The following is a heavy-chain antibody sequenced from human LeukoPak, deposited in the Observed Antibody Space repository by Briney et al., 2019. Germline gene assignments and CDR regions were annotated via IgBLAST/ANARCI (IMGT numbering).Heavy chain of an antibody. V-gene: IGHV3-21*01. CDR3: AKGYCSGGSCSWFDP. J-gene: IGHJ5*02. CDR1: GFTFSSYS. Sequence: GGSLRLSCAASGFTFSSYSMNWVSQAPGKGLEWVSSISSSSSYIYYADSVKGRFTISRDNAKNSLYLQMNSLRAEDTAVYYCAKGYCSGGSCSWFDPWGQGTLVTVSS. CDR2: ISSSSSYI. D-gene: IGHD2-15*01.